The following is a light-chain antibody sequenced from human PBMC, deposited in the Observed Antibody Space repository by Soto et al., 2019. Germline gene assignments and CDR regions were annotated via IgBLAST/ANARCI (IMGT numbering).Light chain of an antibody. CDR2: EVT. CDR3: SSYTDSSNYV. CDR1: SSDIGAYNY. Sequence: QSALTQPPSASGSPGQSITISCTGTSSDIGAYNYVSWYQQHPGKVPKLMIYEVTKRPSGVPDRFSASKSGNTASLTVSGLQAEDEADYYCSSYTDSSNYVFGTGTKLTVL. V-gene: IGLV2-8*01. J-gene: IGLJ1*01.